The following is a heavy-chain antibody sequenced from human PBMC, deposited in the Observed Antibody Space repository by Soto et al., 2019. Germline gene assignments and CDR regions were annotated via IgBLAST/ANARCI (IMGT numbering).Heavy chain of an antibody. CDR2: IYYSGRT. V-gene: IGHV4-39*01. Sequence: SETLSLTCIVSGESISSSSYYWGWIRQPPGKGLEWIGSIYYSGRTYCNPSFKSRVTISIDTSKNQFSLKLSSVTATDTAVYYCARQRTTVVTQAYFDHWGQGALVTVSS. CDR3: ARQRTTVVTQAYFDH. CDR1: GESISSSSYY. D-gene: IGHD2-21*02. J-gene: IGHJ4*02.